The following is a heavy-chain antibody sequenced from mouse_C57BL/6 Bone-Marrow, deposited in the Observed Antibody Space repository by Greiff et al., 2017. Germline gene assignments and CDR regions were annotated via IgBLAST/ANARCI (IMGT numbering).Heavy chain of an antibody. D-gene: IGHD1-1*01. CDR1: GYAFSSSW. V-gene: IGHV1-82*01. CDR3: AFITTVEDFDY. J-gene: IGHJ2*01. CDR2: IYPGDGDT. Sequence: QVQLQQSGPELVKPGASVKISCKASGYAFSSSWMNWVKQRPGKGLEWIGRIYPGDGDTNYNGKFKGKATLTADKSSSTAYMQLSSLTSEDSAVYFCAFITTVEDFDYCGQGTTLTVSS.